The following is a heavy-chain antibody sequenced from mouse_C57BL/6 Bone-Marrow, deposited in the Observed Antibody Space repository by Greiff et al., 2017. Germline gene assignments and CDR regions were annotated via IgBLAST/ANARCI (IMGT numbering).Heavy chain of an antibody. CDR1: GYTFTSYW. D-gene: IGHD1-1*01. CDR2: INPSNGGT. J-gene: IGHJ4*01. CDR3: ARDETCYFFMDY. Sequence: QVQLQQSGAELARPGASVKLSCKASGYTFTSYWMHWVKQRPGQGLEWIGNINPSNGGTNYNEKFKSKDTLTVDKSSSTAYMQLSSLTSEDSAVYYCARDETCYFFMDYWGQGTSVTVSS. V-gene: IGHV1-53*01.